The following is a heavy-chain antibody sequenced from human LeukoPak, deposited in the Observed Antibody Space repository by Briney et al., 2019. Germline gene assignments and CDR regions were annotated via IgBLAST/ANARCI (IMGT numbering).Heavy chain of an antibody. V-gene: IGHV3-30*02. J-gene: IGHJ4*02. Sequence: GGSLRLSCAASGFTFSSYGMHWVRQAPGKGLEGGAFIGYDGSNKYYADSVKGRFTISRDNSKNTLYLQMNSLRAEDTAVYYCAKEWEHIVVVPAAILDYWGQGTLVTVSS. D-gene: IGHD2-2*01. CDR1: GFTFSSYG. CDR3: AKEWEHIVVVPAAILDY. CDR2: IGYDGSNK.